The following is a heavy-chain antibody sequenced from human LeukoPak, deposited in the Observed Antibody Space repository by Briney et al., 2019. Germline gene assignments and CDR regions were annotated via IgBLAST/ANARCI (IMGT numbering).Heavy chain of an antibody. CDR1: GFTLSSYA. V-gene: IGHV3-23*01. Sequence: GGSLRLSCAASGFTLSSYAMSWVRQAPGKGLEWVSAISCRAGSTYYADSVKGRFTISRDNSKSTLYLQLSSLRAEDTAVYYCAKRVAAPGPTFDYWGQGTLVTVSS. CDR3: AKRVAAPGPTFDY. J-gene: IGHJ4*02. CDR2: ISCRAGST. D-gene: IGHD6-13*01.